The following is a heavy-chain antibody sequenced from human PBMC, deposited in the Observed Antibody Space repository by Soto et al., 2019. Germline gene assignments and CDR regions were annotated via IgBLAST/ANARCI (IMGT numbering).Heavy chain of an antibody. CDR3: ARGINYYASGDDAFDI. J-gene: IGHJ3*02. Sequence: QVQLVQSGAEVKKPGASVKVSCKASGYTFTSYDINWVRQATGQGLEWMGWMNPNSGNTGYAQKFQGRVTRTRNTSISTAYMELSSLRSEDTAVYYCARGINYYASGDDAFDIWGQGTRVTVSS. CDR2: MNPNSGNT. V-gene: IGHV1-8*01. CDR1: GYTFTSYD. D-gene: IGHD3-10*01.